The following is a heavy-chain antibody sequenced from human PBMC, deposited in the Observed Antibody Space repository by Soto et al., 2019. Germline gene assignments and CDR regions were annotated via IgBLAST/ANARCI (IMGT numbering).Heavy chain of an antibody. CDR2: ITITGDTT. J-gene: IGHJ4*02. V-gene: IGHV3-23*04. CDR1: GFIFTTSD. Sequence: EVQLVESEGGLVQPGGSLRLSCEASGFIFTTSDMSWVRQAPGKGLEWISSITITGDTTHYADSVKGRFTISRDNSRNTVYFQRKSLRVDGRAVYYGAKGGGGDHGYWGQGTLVAVSS. CDR3: AKGGGGDHGY. D-gene: IGHD2-21*02.